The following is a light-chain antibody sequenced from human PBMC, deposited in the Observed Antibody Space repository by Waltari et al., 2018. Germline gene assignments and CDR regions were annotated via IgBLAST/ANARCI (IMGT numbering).Light chain of an antibody. CDR3: LLYYGGVQLWV. CDR2: STG. V-gene: IGLV7-43*01. J-gene: IGLJ3*02. CDR1: TGAVTSGYY. Sequence: QTVVTQEPSLTVSPGGTVTLTCASSTGAVTSGYYPNWFQQKPGQDPRALISSTGNQHSWTPARFSGSLLGGKAALTLSGVQPEDEAEYYCLLYYGGVQLWVFGGGTKLTVL.